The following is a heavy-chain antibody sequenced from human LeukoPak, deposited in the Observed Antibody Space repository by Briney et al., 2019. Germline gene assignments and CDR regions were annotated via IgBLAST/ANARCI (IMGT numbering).Heavy chain of an antibody. CDR2: IYNSGST. J-gene: IGHJ4*02. CDR3: ARGYCGSTSCYGVFDY. D-gene: IGHD2-2*01. Sequence: SETLSLTCTVSGGSLSSDIYYWSWIRQPPGKGLEWLGYIYNSGSTNYNPSLKSRVTISVDTSKDQFSLRLSSVTAADTAVYYCARGYCGSTSCYGVFDYWGQGTLVTVSS. V-gene: IGHV4-61*01. CDR1: GGSLSSDIYY.